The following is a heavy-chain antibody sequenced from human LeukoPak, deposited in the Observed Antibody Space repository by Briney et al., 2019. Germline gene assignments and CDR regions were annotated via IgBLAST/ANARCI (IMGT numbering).Heavy chain of an antibody. J-gene: IGHJ4*02. D-gene: IGHD2-15*01. V-gene: IGHV3-23*01. CDR1: GFTFSSYA. CDR3: ARDSRDIAWYFDF. Sequence: VGSLRLSCAPSGFTFSSYAMGWVRQAPGKGLEWVSLITGSGGSTFYADSVKGRFTISRDNSKSTLYLQMNSLRAEDTAVYYCARDSRDIAWYFDFWGPGTLVTV. CDR2: ITGSGGST.